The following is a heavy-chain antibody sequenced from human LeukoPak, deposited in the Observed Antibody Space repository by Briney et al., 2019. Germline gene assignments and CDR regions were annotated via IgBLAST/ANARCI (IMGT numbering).Heavy chain of an antibody. CDR2: ISSSGGTR. CDR1: GFYDSMNQ. Sequence: GGSQRLSCSSSGFYDSMNQLWSVRQAPGKGLEWVSYISSSGGTRYYADSVKGRFTISRENAKNSLYLQMNSLRAEDTAVYYCATVTATGWFAYCSQGSLVTVSS. CDR3: ATVTATGWFAY. V-gene: IGHV3-48*03. J-gene: IGHJ4*02. D-gene: IGHD3-9*01.